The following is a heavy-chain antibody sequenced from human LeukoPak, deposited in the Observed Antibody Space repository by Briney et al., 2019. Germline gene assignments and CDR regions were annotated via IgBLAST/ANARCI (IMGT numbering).Heavy chain of an antibody. J-gene: IGHJ4*02. D-gene: IGHD3-3*01. CDR1: GGSISSYY. V-gene: IGHV4-59*01. Sequence: SETLSLTCTVSGGSISSYYWSWIRQPPGKGLEWIGYIYYSGSTNYNPSLKSRVTISVDTSKNQFSLKLSSVTAADTAVYYCARFLGWSPGRDLFDYWGQGTLVTVSS. CDR3: ARFLGWSPGRDLFDY. CDR2: IYYSGST.